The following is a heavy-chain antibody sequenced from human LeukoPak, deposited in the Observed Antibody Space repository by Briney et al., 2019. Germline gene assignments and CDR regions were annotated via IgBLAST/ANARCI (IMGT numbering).Heavy chain of an antibody. V-gene: IGHV1-69*06. D-gene: IGHD1-14*01. Sequence: SVKVSCKASGGTFISYAISWVRQAPGQGLEWMGGIIPIFGTATYAQKFQGRVTINADTSTSTAYMELSSLRSEDTAVYYCARGATGAEPFWGQGTLVTVSS. CDR3: ARGATGAEPF. CDR1: GGTFISYA. J-gene: IGHJ4*02. CDR2: IIPIFGTA.